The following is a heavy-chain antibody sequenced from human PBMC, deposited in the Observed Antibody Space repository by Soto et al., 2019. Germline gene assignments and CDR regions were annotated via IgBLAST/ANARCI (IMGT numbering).Heavy chain of an antibody. CDR3: ARGRGSNGTTYYFDY. Sequence: SETLSLTCSVSGGSISSYYWTWIRQPAGKGLEWIGRIYTSGTTNYNPSLESRVTMSVDTSKNQFSLRLSSVTAADTAVYYCARGRGSNGTTYYFDYWGQGTLVTVSS. D-gene: IGHD1-1*01. CDR1: GGSISSYY. J-gene: IGHJ4*02. V-gene: IGHV4-4*07. CDR2: IYTSGTT.